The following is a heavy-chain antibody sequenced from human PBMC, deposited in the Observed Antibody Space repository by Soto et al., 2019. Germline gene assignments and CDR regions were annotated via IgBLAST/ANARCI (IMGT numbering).Heavy chain of an antibody. CDR1: GFTFSSYA. D-gene: IGHD4-17*01. Sequence: QVQLVESGGGVVQPGRSLRLSCAASGFTFSSYAMHWVRQDPGEGLEWVAVISYDGSNKYYADSVKGRFTISRDNSKNTLYLQMNSLRAEDTAVYYCARNGDYDAFDIWGQGTMVTVSS. J-gene: IGHJ3*02. CDR3: ARNGDYDAFDI. V-gene: IGHV3-30-3*01. CDR2: ISYDGSNK.